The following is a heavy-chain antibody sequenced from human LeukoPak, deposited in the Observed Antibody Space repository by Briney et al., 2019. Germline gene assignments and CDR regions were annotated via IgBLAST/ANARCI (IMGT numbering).Heavy chain of an antibody. Sequence: ASVKVSCKASGYTFTSYGISWVRQAPGQGLEWMGWISAYNGNTNYAQKLQGRVTMTTDTPTSTAYMELSRLRSDDTAVYYCARRRLGYCSSTSCQGLGGVWFDPWGQGTLVTVSS. CDR2: ISAYNGNT. CDR3: ARRRLGYCSSTSCQGLGGVWFDP. CDR1: GYTFTSYG. J-gene: IGHJ5*02. V-gene: IGHV1-18*01. D-gene: IGHD2-2*01.